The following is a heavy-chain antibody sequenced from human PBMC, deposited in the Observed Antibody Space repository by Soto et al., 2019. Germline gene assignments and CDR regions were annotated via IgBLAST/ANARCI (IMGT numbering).Heavy chain of an antibody. D-gene: IGHD1-26*01. Sequence: QVQLVQSGAEVKKPGSSVKVSCKASGGTFSSYSINWVRQAPGQGLEWMGEIIPIFGTASYSQKFQGRVTITADESTSTAYMELRSLRSEDTAVYYCAIDVGRHYGGIDYWGPGTLVTVPS. V-gene: IGHV1-69*01. CDR3: AIDVGRHYGGIDY. J-gene: IGHJ4*02. CDR2: IIPIFGTA. CDR1: GGTFSSYS.